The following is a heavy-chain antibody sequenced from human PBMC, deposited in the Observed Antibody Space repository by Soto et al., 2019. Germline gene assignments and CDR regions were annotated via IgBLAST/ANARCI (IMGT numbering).Heavy chain of an antibody. CDR3: AVNSGAGSYYVDY. J-gene: IGHJ4*02. CDR2: ISGGGETP. D-gene: IGHD3-10*01. CDR1: GFTFSSYA. V-gene: IGHV3-23*01. Sequence: EVPLLESGGGLVQPGGSLRLSCAASGFTFSSYAMWWVRQAPGKGLECVSAISGGGETPYHADPVEGRFTTSRDNSKNTLYLQMNSLRAEDTAVYDCAVNSGAGSYYVDYWGQGTLVTVSS.